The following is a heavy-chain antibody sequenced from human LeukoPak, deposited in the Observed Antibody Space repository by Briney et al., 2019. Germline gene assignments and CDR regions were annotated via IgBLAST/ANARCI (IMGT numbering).Heavy chain of an antibody. V-gene: IGHV4-30-4*01. CDR1: GGSTSSGDYY. CDR2: IYYSGST. D-gene: IGHD4-17*01. J-gene: IGHJ4*02. Sequence: SETLSLTCTVSGGSTSSGDYYWGWIRQPPGKGLEWIGYIYYSGSTYYNPSLKSRVTISVDTSKNQFSLKLSSVTAADTAVYYCARDYGDYSNFFDYWGQGTLVTVSS. CDR3: ARDYGDYSNFFDY.